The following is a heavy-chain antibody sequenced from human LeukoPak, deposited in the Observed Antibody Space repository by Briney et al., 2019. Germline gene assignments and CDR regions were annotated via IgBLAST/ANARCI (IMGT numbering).Heavy chain of an antibody. Sequence: GGSLRLSCAASGFTFSSYWMSWVRRAPGKGLEWVANIKQDGSEKYYVDSVKGRFTISRDNAKNSLYLQMNSLRAEDTAVYYCARGGEMVVVPAAQKNWFDPWGQGTLVTVSS. V-gene: IGHV3-7*01. J-gene: IGHJ5*02. CDR2: IKQDGSEK. CDR3: ARGGEMVVVPAAQKNWFDP. CDR1: GFTFSSYW. D-gene: IGHD2-2*01.